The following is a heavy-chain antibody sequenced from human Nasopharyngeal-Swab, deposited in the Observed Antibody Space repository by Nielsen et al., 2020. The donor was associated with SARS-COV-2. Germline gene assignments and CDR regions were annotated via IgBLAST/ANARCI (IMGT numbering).Heavy chain of an antibody. CDR3: AREVVPAASGYWFDP. J-gene: IGHJ5*02. CDR2: INYSGST. Sequence: SETLSLTCTVSGGSISSYYWSWIRQPPGKGLEWIGYINYSGSTYYNPSLKSRVTISVDTSKNQFSLKLSSVTAADTAVYYCAREVVPAASGYWFDPWGQGTLVTVSS. D-gene: IGHD2-2*01. CDR1: GGSISSYY. V-gene: IGHV4-59*12.